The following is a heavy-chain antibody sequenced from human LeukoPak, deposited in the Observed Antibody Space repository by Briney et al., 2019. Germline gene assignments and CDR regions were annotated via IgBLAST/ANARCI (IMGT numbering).Heavy chain of an antibody. J-gene: IGHJ4*02. Sequence: GGSLRLSGAASTFTFSTLWMNWVRQAPGKGLEWVANIKQDGSEKNYVDSVKGRFTISRDNAKNSLFLQMNSLRAEDTAVYYCAGGTGWLIDYWGQGTLVTASS. CDR3: AGGTGWLIDY. CDR1: TFTFSTLW. D-gene: IGHD3/OR15-3a*01. CDR2: IKQDGSEK. V-gene: IGHV3-7*01.